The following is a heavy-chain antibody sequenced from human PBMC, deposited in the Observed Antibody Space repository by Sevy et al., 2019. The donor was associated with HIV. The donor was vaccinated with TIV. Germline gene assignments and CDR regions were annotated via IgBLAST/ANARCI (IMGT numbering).Heavy chain of an antibody. Sequence: GGYLRLSCAASGFTFSSYAMHWVRQAPGKGLEWVAVISYDGSNKYYADSVKGRFTMSRGNSKNTLYLQMNSLRAEDTAVYYCARTGVVVVAATPAAHFDYWGQGTLVIVSS. D-gene: IGHD2-15*01. CDR2: ISYDGSNK. CDR1: GFTFSSYA. V-gene: IGHV3-30-3*01. J-gene: IGHJ4*02. CDR3: ARTGVVVVAATPAAHFDY.